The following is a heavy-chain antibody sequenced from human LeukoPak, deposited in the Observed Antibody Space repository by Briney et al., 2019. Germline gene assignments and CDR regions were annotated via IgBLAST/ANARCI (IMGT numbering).Heavy chain of an antibody. CDR1: GGSISSGGYS. CDR2: IYHSGSS. J-gene: IGHJ3*02. Sequence: PSQTLSLTCAVSGGSISSGGYSWSWLPQPPGKGLEWIVYIYHSGSSYYNPSLKSRVTISVDRSKNQFSLKLSSVTAADAAVYYCARGAHDYSRPGAFDIWGQGTMVTVSS. CDR3: ARGAHDYSRPGAFDI. D-gene: IGHD4-11*01. V-gene: IGHV4-30-2*01.